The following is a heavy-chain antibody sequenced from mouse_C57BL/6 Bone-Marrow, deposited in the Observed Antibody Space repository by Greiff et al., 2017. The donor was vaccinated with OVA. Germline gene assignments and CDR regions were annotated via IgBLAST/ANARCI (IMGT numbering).Heavy chain of an antibody. CDR3: ARQDYYGSSPHWYFDV. D-gene: IGHD1-1*01. V-gene: IGHV5-9*01. CDR1: GFTFSSYT. CDR2: ISGGGGNT. Sequence: EVKLVESGGCLVPPVGSLQLSCAASGFTFSSYTMSWVRQTPEKRLEWVATISGGGGNTYYPDSVKGRFTISRDNAKNTLYLQMSSLRSEDTALYYCARQDYYGSSPHWYFDVWGTGTTVTVSS. J-gene: IGHJ1*03.